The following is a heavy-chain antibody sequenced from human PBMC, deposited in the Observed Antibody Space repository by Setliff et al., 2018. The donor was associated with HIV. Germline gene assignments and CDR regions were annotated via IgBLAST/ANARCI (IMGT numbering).Heavy chain of an antibody. D-gene: IGHD3-3*01. Sequence: PSETLSLPSTASGGSISSGSYYWSWIRQPAGKGLEWIGRIYTSGSTNYNPYLKSRVTISVDTSKTQFSLKLSSVTAADTAVYYCAGSWSGYPLSFGYWGQGTLVTVSS. J-gene: IGHJ4*02. CDR3: AGSWSGYPLSFGY. V-gene: IGHV4-61*02. CDR1: GGSISSGSYY. CDR2: IYTSGST.